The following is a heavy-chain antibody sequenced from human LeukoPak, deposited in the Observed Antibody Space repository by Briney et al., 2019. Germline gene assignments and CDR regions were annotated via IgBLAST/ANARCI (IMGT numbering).Heavy chain of an antibody. J-gene: IGHJ4*02. Sequence: PSETLSLTCTVSGGSISSYYWSWIRQPPGKGLEWIGYIYYSGSTNYNPSLKSRVTISVDTSKNQFSLKLSSVTAADTAVYYCATTPPGDGHQLLPYYFDYWGQGTLVTVSS. V-gene: IGHV4-59*08. CDR3: ATTPPGDGHQLLPYYFDY. D-gene: IGHD2-2*01. CDR1: GGSISSYY. CDR2: IYYSGST.